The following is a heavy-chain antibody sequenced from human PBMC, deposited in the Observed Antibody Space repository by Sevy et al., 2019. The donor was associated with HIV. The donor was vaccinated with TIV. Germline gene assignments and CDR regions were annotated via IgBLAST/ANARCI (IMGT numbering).Heavy chain of an antibody. CDR2: ISSSSSYI. J-gene: IGHJ6*02. CDR1: GFTFSSYS. D-gene: IGHD2-2*01. CDR3: ASGMGIVVVPAAMGGMDV. Sequence: GGSLRLSCAASGFTFSSYSMNWVRQAPGKGLEWVSSISSSSSYIYYADSVKGRFTISRDNAKNSLYLQMNSLRAEDMAVYYCASGMGIVVVPAAMGGMDVWGQGTTVTVSS. V-gene: IGHV3-21*01.